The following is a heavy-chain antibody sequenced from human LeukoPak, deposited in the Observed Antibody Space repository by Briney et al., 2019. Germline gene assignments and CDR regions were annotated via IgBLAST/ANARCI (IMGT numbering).Heavy chain of an antibody. D-gene: IGHD2-15*01. V-gene: IGHV3-20*04. Sequence: GGSLGLSCAASGFTFDDYGMSWVRQAPGKGLEWVSGINWNGGSTGYADSVKGRFTISRDNAKNSLYLQMNSLRAEDTALYYCARVIVSGLMSHFDYWGQGTLVTVSS. CDR3: ARVIVSGLMSHFDY. CDR2: INWNGGST. J-gene: IGHJ4*02. CDR1: GFTFDDYG.